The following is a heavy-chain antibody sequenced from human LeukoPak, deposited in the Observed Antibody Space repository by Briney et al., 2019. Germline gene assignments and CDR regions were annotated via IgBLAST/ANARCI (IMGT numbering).Heavy chain of an antibody. D-gene: IGHD7-27*01. CDR3: ARTPELGDEHWYFDL. CDR2: IYPGDSDT. V-gene: IGHV5-51*01. Sequence: GESLKISCKGSGYRFTSYWIGWVRQMPGKGLEWMGIIYPGDSDTRYSPSFQGQVTISADKSISTAYLQWSSLKASDTAMYYCARTPELGDEHWYFDLWGRGTLVTVSS. J-gene: IGHJ2*01. CDR1: GYRFTSYW.